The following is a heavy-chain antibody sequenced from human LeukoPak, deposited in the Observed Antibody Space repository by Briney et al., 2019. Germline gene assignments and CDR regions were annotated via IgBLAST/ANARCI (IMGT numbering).Heavy chain of an antibody. Sequence: SVKVSCKASGGTFSSYAISWVRQAPGQGLEWMGRIIPILGIANYAQKFQGRVTLTADKSTSTAYMELSSLRSEDTAVYYCASVARPYYYGMDVWGQGTTVTVSS. CDR1: GGTFSSYA. CDR3: ASVARPYYYGMDV. CDR2: IIPILGIA. D-gene: IGHD6-6*01. V-gene: IGHV1-69*04. J-gene: IGHJ6*02.